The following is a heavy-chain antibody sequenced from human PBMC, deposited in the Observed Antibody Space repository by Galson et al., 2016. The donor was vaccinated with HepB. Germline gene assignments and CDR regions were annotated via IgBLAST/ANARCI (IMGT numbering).Heavy chain of an antibody. CDR3: AKVGRAYYDILNGVDWYFDL. D-gene: IGHD3-9*01. Sequence: SLRLSCAASGFTFSTYAMSWVRQAPGKGLEWVSGVSGSASGTYYADSVKGRFTISRDNSKNMLFLQVNSLRAEDTAVYYCAKVGRAYYDILNGVDWYFDLWGRGTLVTVSS. CDR2: VSGSASGT. CDR1: GFTFSTYA. J-gene: IGHJ2*01. V-gene: IGHV3-23*01.